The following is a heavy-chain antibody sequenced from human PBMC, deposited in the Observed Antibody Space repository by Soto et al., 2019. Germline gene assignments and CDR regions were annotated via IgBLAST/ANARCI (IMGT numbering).Heavy chain of an antibody. CDR1: GYTFTRYA. V-gene: IGHV1-3*01. J-gene: IGHJ4*02. D-gene: IGHD3-22*01. Sequence: ASVKVSCKASGYTFTRYAMHWVRQAPGQRLEWMGWINAGNGNTKYSQKFQGRVTITRDTSASTAYMELSSLRSEDTAVYYCARTQGTYYYDSSGYFTFGYWGQGTLVTVSS. CDR3: ARTQGTYYYDSSGYFTFGY. CDR2: INAGNGNT.